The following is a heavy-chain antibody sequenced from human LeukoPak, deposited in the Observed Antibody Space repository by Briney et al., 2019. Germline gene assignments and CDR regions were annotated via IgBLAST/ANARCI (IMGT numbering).Heavy chain of an antibody. D-gene: IGHD3-10*01. V-gene: IGHV1-18*01. CDR3: ARQSFGSGSRDDALDI. CDR2: ISAYNGNT. J-gene: IGHJ3*02. CDR1: GYTFTSYG. Sequence: ASVKVSCKASGYTFTSYGISWVRQAPGEGLEWMGWISAYNGNTNYAQKLQGRVTMTTDTSTSTAYMELRSLRSDDTAVYYCARQSFGSGSRDDALDIWGQGTVVTVSS.